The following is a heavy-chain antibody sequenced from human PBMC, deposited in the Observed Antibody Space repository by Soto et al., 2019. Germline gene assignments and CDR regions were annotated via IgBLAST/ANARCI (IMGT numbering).Heavy chain of an antibody. V-gene: IGHV3-23*01. J-gene: IGHJ6*03. CDR3: AKITGPYYYYNYMDV. CDR1: GFTFSSYA. Sequence: EVQLLESGGGLVQPGGSLRLSCAASGFTFSSYAMNWVRQAPEKGLEWVSAIVGSGGNTYYADSVNGRFTISRDNSKNTLYLRMNSLRAEDTAVYYCAKITGPYYYYNYMDVWGEGTTVTVSS. CDR2: IVGSGGNT.